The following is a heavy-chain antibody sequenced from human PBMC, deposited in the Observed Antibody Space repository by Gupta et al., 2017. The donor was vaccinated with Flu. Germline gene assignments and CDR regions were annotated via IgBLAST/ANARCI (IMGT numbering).Heavy chain of an antibody. Sequence: WMNWVRQAPGKGLEWVGRIKRKSDGVTTNYAAPVKGRFTISRDDSKNTLYLQMNSLKTEDTAVYYCATDCAGSSSCYDFAVNWLDPLGQGTLVTVSS. D-gene: IGHD2-2*01. CDR1: W. CDR3: ATDCAGSSSCYDFAVNWLDP. J-gene: IGHJ5*02. CDR2: IKRKSDGVTT. V-gene: IGHV3-15*01.